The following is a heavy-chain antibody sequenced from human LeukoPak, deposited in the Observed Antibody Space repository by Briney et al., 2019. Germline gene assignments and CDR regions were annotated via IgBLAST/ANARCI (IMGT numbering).Heavy chain of an antibody. CDR1: GFTFSDYY. CDR2: ISSSGSTI. D-gene: IGHD5-12*01. Sequence: GGSLRLFCAASGFTFSDYYMSWIRQAPGKGLEWVSYISSSGSTIYYADSVKGRFTISRDNAKNSLYLQMNSLRAEDTAVYYCARVSGVRDYYYYGMDVWGQGTTVTVSS. J-gene: IGHJ6*02. V-gene: IGHV3-11*01. CDR3: ARVSGVRDYYYYGMDV.